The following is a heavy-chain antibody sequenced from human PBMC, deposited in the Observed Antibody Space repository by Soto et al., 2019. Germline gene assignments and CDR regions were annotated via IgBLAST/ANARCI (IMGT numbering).Heavy chain of an antibody. CDR2: INPNSGGT. V-gene: IGHV1-2*04. J-gene: IGHJ4*02. D-gene: IGHD3-22*01. CDR3: AREPQGYYYDSSGSNYFDY. Sequence: ASVKVSCKASGYTFTGYYMHWVRQAPGQGLEWMGWINPNSGGTNYAQKFQGWVTMTRDTSISTAYMELSRLRSDDTAVYYCAREPQGYYYDSSGSNYFDYWGQGTLVTVSS. CDR1: GYTFTGYY.